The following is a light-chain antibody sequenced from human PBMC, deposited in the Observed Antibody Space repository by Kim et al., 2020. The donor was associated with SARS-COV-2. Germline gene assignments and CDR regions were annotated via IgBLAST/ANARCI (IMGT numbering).Light chain of an antibody. CDR3: QQRVNWPRT. Sequence: EIVLTQSPATVSLSPGERATLSCRASQSVSSYLAWYQQKPGQAPRLLIYDASNRATGIPARFSGSGYGTDFTLSISSLEPEDFAVYYCQQRVNWPRTFGQGTKVDIK. V-gene: IGKV3-11*01. J-gene: IGKJ1*01. CDR1: QSVSSY. CDR2: DAS.